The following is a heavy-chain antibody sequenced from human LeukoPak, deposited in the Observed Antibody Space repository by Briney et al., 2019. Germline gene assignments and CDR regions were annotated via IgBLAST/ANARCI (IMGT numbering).Heavy chain of an antibody. Sequence: GGSLRLSCAASGFTLSSYGMHWVRQAPGKGLEWVAFIRYDGSNKYYADSVKGRFTISRDNSKNTLYLQMNSLRAEDTAVYYCANLLTIEFDYWGQGTLVTVSS. CDR2: IRYDGSNK. V-gene: IGHV3-30*02. J-gene: IGHJ4*02. D-gene: IGHD3-10*01. CDR3: ANLLTIEFDY. CDR1: GFTLSSYG.